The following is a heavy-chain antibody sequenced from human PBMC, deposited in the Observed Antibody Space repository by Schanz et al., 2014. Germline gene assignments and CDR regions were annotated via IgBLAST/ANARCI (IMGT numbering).Heavy chain of an antibody. D-gene: IGHD1-26*01. Sequence: QVQLVQSGAEVKKPGASVKISCKASGYTFTDYYMYWVRQAPGQGLEWMGRINPNSGGTNYAQKIQGRVTMTWDTSISIAYMELSRLTSDDTAVYFCARGFPSAGGGYVHYWGQGSLVTVSS. V-gene: IGHV1-2*06. J-gene: IGHJ4*02. CDR2: INPNSGGT. CDR1: GYTFTDYY. CDR3: ARGFPSAGGGYVHY.